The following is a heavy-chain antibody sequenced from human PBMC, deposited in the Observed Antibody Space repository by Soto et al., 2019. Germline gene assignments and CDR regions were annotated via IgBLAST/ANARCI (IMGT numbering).Heavy chain of an antibody. CDR2: INHSGST. CDR3: ARSGEYSSWFDP. CDR1: GGSFSGYY. J-gene: IGHJ5*02. Sequence: PSETLSLTCAVYGGSFSGYYWGWIRQPPGKGLEWIGEINHSGSTNYNPSLRRRVTISVDTSKTQFSLKLSAVTAADTAVYYCARSGEYSSWFDPWGQGTLVTVS. V-gene: IGHV4-34*01. D-gene: IGHD6-6*01.